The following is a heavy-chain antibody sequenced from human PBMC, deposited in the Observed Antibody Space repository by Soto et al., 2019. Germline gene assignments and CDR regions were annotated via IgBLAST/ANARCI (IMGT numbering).Heavy chain of an antibody. Sequence: PGXSLRLSCAASGFTFSSYAMSWVRQAPGKGLEWVSAISGSGGSTYYADSVKGRFTISRDNSKNTLYLQMNSLRAEDTAVYYCASAAREYYYHGMDVLGQGTTVTVSS. J-gene: IGHJ6*02. CDR2: ISGSGGST. CDR1: GFTFSSYA. CDR3: ASAAREYYYHGMDV. V-gene: IGHV3-23*01.